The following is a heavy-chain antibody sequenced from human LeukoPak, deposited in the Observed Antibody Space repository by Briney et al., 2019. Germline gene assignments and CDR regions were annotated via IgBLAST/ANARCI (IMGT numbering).Heavy chain of an antibody. J-gene: IGHJ4*02. V-gene: IGHV1-18*01. Sequence: ASVKVSFKASGYTFISHGITWVRQAPGQGLEWMGWISAYNGNANYAQKFQDRVTMTRDTSTSTGFMELRSLKSDDTAVYYCARGAQRFGELLDSFDYWGQGTLVTVSS. CDR3: ARGAQRFGELLDSFDY. CDR1: GYTFISHG. D-gene: IGHD3-10*01. CDR2: ISAYNGNA.